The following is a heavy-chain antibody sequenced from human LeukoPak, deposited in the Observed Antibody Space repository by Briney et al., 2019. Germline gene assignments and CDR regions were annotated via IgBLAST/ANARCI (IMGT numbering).Heavy chain of an antibody. CDR2: IYYSGST. D-gene: IGHD1-26*01. Sequence: RPSETLSLTCTVSGGSISSYYWSWIRQPPGKGLEWIGYIYYSGSTNYNPSLKSRVTISVDTSKNQFSLKLSSVTAADTAVYYCAGEIGSYSEGGSRAFDIWGQGTMVTVSS. CDR1: GGSISSYY. V-gene: IGHV4-59*12. J-gene: IGHJ3*02. CDR3: AGEIGSYSEGGSRAFDI.